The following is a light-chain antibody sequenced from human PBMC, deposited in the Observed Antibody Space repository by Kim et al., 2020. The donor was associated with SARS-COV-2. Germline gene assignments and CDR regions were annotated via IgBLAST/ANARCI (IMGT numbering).Light chain of an antibody. CDR2: ADD. V-gene: IGLV6-57*03. J-gene: IGLJ2*01. CDR1: SSSIDENY. CDR3: QSYNRSNVV. Sequence: GQTVTISCTRSSSSIDENYVQWYQQRPGGVPTTVIYADDQRPSGVSDRFSGSIDNSSNSASLTISGLKTEDEADYYCQSYNRSNVVFGGGTQLTVL.